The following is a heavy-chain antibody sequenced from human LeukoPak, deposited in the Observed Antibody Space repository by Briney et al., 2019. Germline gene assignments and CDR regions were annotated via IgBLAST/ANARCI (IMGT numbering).Heavy chain of an antibody. J-gene: IGHJ4*02. Sequence: SETLSLTCTVSGYSISSGYYWGWIRQPPGKGPEWIGSIYHSGSTYYNPSLKSRVTISVDTSKNRFSLKLSSVTAAGTAVYYCAKTNGYYSDWGQGTLVTVSS. CDR3: AKTNGYYSD. V-gene: IGHV4-38-2*02. CDR2: IYHSGST. D-gene: IGHD3-22*01. CDR1: GYSISSGYY.